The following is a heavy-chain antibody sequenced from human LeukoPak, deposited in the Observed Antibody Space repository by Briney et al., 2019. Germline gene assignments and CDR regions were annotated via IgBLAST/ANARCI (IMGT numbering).Heavy chain of an antibody. CDR1: GFTVSSNY. Sequence: SGGSLRLSCAASGFTVSSNYMSWVRQAPGKGLEWVSVIYSGGSTYYADSVKGRFTISRDNAKNSVDLQMNSLRAEDTAVYYCATGVLQWLLLGYWGQGALVTVSS. CDR2: IYSGGST. D-gene: IGHD3-3*01. V-gene: IGHV3-53*01. CDR3: ATGVLQWLLLGY. J-gene: IGHJ4*02.